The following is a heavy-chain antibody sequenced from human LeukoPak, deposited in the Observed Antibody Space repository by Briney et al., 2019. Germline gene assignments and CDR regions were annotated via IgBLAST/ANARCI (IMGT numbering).Heavy chain of an antibody. CDR2: IYYSGST. V-gene: IGHV4-59*01. CDR3: ARAEWIRYFDWLLGAFDI. Sequence: PSETLSLTCTVSGGSISSYYWSWIRQPPGKGLEWIGYIYYSGSTNYNPSLKSRVTISVDTSKNQFSLKLSSVTAADTAVYYCARAEWIRYFDWLLGAFDIWGQGTMVTVSS. J-gene: IGHJ3*02. CDR1: GGSISSYY. D-gene: IGHD3-9*01.